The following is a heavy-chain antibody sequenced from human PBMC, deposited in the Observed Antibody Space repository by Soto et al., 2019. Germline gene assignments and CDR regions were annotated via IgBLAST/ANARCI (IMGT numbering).Heavy chain of an antibody. Sequence: GASVKVSCKASGYTFTSYGISWVRQAPGQGLEWMGWISAYNGNTNYAQKLQGRVTMTTDTSTSTAYMELRSLRSDDTAVYYCAIATEYCSSTSCYAGIAVAVPALSPTDYYGMHVWGQGTTVTVSS. CDR3: AIATEYCSSTSCYAGIAVAVPALSPTDYYGMHV. J-gene: IGHJ6*02. CDR2: ISAYNGNT. CDR1: GYTFTSYG. D-gene: IGHD2-2*01. V-gene: IGHV1-18*01.